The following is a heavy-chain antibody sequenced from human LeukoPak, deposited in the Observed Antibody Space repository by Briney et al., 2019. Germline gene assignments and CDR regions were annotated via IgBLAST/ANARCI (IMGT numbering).Heavy chain of an antibody. CDR2: INPNSGVT. V-gene: IGHV1-2*02. J-gene: IGHJ5*02. Sequence: GASVKVSCKASGYTFSGFYIHWVRQAPGQGLEWMGWINPNSGVTNYAQKFQGRVTMTRDMSTSTDYMELSSLRSEDTAIYYCARDNSVGDNAWWFDPWGQGTLVTVSS. CDR1: GYTFSGFY. D-gene: IGHD1-26*01. CDR3: ARDNSVGDNAWWFDP.